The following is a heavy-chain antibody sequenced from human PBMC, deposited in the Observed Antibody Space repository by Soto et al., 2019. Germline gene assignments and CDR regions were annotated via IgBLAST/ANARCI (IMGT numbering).Heavy chain of an antibody. CDR1: GYTFTSYG. Sequence: QVQLVQSGAEVKKPGASVKVSCKASGYTFTSYGISWVRQAPGQGLEWMGWISAYNGNTNYAQKLQGRVTMTTDTSTSTAYRERRRLRAADTAVYYCARYDDGDALYYYYYGRDVWGQGTTVMVSS. V-gene: IGHV1-18*01. CDR3: ARYDDGDALYYYYYGRDV. J-gene: IGHJ6*02. D-gene: IGHD4-17*01. CDR2: ISAYNGNT.